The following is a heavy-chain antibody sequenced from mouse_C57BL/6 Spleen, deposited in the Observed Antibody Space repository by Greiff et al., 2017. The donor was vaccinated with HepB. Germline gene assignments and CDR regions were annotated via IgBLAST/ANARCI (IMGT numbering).Heavy chain of an antibody. CDR1: GYSITSGYY. V-gene: IGHV3-6*01. D-gene: IGHD2-5*01. Sequence: EVKLQESGPGLVKPSQSLSLTCSVTGYSITSGYYWNWIRQFPGNKLEWMGYISYDGSNNYNPSLKNRISITRDTSKNQFFLKLNSVTTEDTATYYCARDRPYSNYDYWGQGTTLTVSS. J-gene: IGHJ2*01. CDR2: ISYDGSN. CDR3: ARDRPYSNYDY.